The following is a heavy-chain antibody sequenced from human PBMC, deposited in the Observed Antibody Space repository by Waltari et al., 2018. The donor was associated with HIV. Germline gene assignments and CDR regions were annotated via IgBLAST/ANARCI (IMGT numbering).Heavy chain of an antibody. V-gene: IGHV4-61*01. CDR2: VYDKRTF. CDR1: GGSVSSANFY. J-gene: IGHJ5*02. D-gene: IGHD3-3*01. Sequence: LHASGPGRVKPSPPLSLTCSVSGGSVSSANFYWSWVRQAPGKGLEWIAYVYDKRTFNYNPSLKNRVTVNTDASKNQFYLSLRSVTGADTATYYCVRSVWSGSSSWGRGTLVIVSS. CDR3: VRSVWSGSSS.